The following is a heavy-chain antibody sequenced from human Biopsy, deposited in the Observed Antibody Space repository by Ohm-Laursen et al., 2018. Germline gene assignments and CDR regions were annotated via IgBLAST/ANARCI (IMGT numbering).Heavy chain of an antibody. V-gene: IGHV4-59*01. CDR2: VYYTGST. D-gene: IGHD3-22*01. Sequence: SDTLFLTCTVSGDSISSYYWSWIRQPPGKGLEWIGYVYYTGSTDYNPSLQSRVTISVDTSKNHFSLRLRSVTPADTAIYYCARDRGFYSDRTVPGYFDLWGRGTLVTVSS. J-gene: IGHJ2*01. CDR3: ARDRGFYSDRTVPGYFDL. CDR1: GDSISSYY.